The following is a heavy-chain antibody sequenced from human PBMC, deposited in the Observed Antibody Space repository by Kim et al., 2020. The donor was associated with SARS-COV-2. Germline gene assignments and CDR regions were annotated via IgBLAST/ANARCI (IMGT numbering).Heavy chain of an antibody. Sequence: ASVKVSCKASGYTFTSYNINWVRQATGQGLEWMGWMNPNSGNTGYAQNFQGRVTMTRDTSISTAYMELSSLRSEDTAVYYWATWDGSGSYYSFDYWVQGTLVTGSS. CDR1: GYTFTSYN. CDR3: ATWDGSGSYYSFDY. CDR2: MNPNSGNT. V-gene: IGHV1-8*01. J-gene: IGHJ4*02. D-gene: IGHD3-10*01.